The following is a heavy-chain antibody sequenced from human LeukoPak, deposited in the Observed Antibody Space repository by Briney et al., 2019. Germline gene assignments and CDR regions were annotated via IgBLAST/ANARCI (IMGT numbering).Heavy chain of an antibody. J-gene: IGHJ4*02. CDR2: ISAYNGDA. CDR1: GYTFINYD. V-gene: IGHV1-18*01. Sequence: GASVKVSCKASGYTFINYDINWVRQAPGQGLEWMGWISAYNGDANYAQKLQGGVTMTTDTSTSTVYMELRSLRSDDTAVYYCARANRAVAGLDYWGQGTLVTVSS. D-gene: IGHD6-19*01. CDR3: ARANRAVAGLDY.